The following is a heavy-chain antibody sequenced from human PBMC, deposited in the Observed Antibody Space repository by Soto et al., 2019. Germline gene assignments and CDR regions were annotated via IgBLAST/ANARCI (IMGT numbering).Heavy chain of an antibody. CDR3: ASYPHTANDAFDI. Sequence: QVQLVESGGGVVQPGRSLRLSCAASGFTFSSYAMHWVRQAPGKGLEWVAVISYDGSNKYYADSVKGRFTISRDNSKNTLYLQMNSLRAEDTAVYYCASYPHTANDAFDIWGQGTMVTVSS. D-gene: IGHD5-18*01. J-gene: IGHJ3*02. CDR1: GFTFSSYA. CDR2: ISYDGSNK. V-gene: IGHV3-30-3*01.